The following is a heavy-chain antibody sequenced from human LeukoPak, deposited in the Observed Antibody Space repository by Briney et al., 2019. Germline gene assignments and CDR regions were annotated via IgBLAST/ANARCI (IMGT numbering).Heavy chain of an antibody. CDR2: IIPIFGTA. CDR3: GLSGNYYYYYMDV. D-gene: IGHD6-25*01. CDR1: GGSFSSYA. Sequence: GSSVKVSCKASGGSFSSYAFSWLRQAPGQGLEWMGGIIPIFGTANYAQKFQGRVTITADESTSTAYMELSSLRSDDTAIYYCGLSGNYYYYYMDVWGKGTTVTISS. J-gene: IGHJ6*03. V-gene: IGHV1-69*01.